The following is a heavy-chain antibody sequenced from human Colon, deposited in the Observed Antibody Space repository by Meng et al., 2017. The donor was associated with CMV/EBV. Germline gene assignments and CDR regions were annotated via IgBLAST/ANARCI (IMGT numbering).Heavy chain of an antibody. V-gene: IGHV1-2*02. J-gene: IGHJ4*02. D-gene: IGHD2-2*01. CDR2: INPNSGGT. Sequence: ASVKVSCKASGSTFTGYYMHWVRQAPGQGLEWMGWINPNSGGTNYAQKFQGRVTMTRDTSISTAYMELSRLRSDDTAVYYCARGYCSSTSCYWYPDYWGQGTLVTVSS. CDR3: ARGYCSSTSCYWYPDY. CDR1: GSTFTGYY.